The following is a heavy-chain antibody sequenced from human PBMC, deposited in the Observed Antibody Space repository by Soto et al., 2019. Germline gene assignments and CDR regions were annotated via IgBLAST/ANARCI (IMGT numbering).Heavy chain of an antibody. Sequence: GGSLRLSCAVSGFAFSSYAMHWVRQAPGQGLEWVSTISYDTTKEYYADSLKGRFTISRDNAKNSLFLQMNSLRVDDTAIYYCASRKVVVGKGFDPWGQGTLVTVSS. J-gene: IGHJ5*02. V-gene: IGHV3-30-3*01. CDR2: ISYDTTKE. CDR1: GFAFSSYA. D-gene: IGHD3-22*01. CDR3: ASRKVVVGKGFDP.